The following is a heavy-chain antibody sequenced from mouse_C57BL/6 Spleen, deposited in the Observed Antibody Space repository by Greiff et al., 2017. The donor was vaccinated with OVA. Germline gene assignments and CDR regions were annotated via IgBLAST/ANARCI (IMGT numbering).Heavy chain of an antibody. J-gene: IGHJ1*03. CDR3: ARGYGSSRWYFDV. CDR2: IHPNSGST. CDR1: GYTFTSYW. V-gene: IGHV1-64*01. Sequence: VQLQQPGAELVKPGASVKLSCKASGYTFTSYWMHWVKQRPGQGLEWIGMIHPNSGSTNYNEKFKSKATLTVDKSSSTAYMQLSSLTSEDSAVYYCARGYGSSRWYFDVWGTGTTVTVSS. D-gene: IGHD1-1*01.